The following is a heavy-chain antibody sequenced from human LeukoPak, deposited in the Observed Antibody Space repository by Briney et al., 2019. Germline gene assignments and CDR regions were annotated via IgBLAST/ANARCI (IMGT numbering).Heavy chain of an antibody. Sequence: SETLSLTCAVYGGSFSGYYWSWIRQPPGKGLEWIGEINHSGSTNYNPSLKSRVTISVDTSKNQFSLKLSSVTAADTAVYYCARGTPEHFDYWGQGTLVTVSS. CDR3: ARGTPEHFDY. CDR1: GGSFSGYY. V-gene: IGHV4-34*01. CDR2: INHSGST. J-gene: IGHJ4*02.